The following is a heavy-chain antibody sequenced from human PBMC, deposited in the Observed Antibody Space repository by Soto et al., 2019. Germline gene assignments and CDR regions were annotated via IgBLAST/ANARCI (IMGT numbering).Heavy chain of an antibody. V-gene: IGHV3-30*18. D-gene: IGHD1-26*01. Sequence: QVQLVESGGGAVQPGASLRLSCVASGFDFTYYAMHWVRQAPGKGLESVAVMSSDGSKIHHTDSVKGRFTISRDNSKNPLYLQMNSLRKEDTAVYFCAKDEGVGGTLGLFDYWGQGTLVCVSS. CDR1: GFDFTYYA. J-gene: IGHJ4*02. CDR2: MSSDGSKI. CDR3: AKDEGVGGTLGLFDY.